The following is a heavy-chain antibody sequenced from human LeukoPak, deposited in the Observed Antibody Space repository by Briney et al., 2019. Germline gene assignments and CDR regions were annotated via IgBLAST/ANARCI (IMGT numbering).Heavy chain of an antibody. J-gene: IGHJ4*02. CDR1: GFTFNTYS. V-gene: IGHV3-23*01. CDR2: ITGSGGST. Sequence: TGGSLRLSCEASGFTFNTYSMNWVRQAPGKGLEWVSAITGSGGSTYYADSVKGRFIISRDNSKNTLYLQMNRLRAEDTAVYYCAKVPLIAAPKHFDYWGQGTLVTVSS. D-gene: IGHD6-13*01. CDR3: AKVPLIAAPKHFDY.